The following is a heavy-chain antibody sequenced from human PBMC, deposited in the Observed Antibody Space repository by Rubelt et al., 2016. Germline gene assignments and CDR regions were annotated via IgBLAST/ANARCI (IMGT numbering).Heavy chain of an antibody. J-gene: IGHJ6*02. V-gene: IGHV1-69*01. CDR1: GGTFSSYA. D-gene: IGHD4-17*01. Sequence: AYGGTFSSYAISWVRQAPGQGLEWMGGIIPIFGTANYAQKFQGRVTITADESTSTAYMELSSLRSEDTAVYYCARDCDYGLTNRYYYGMDVWGQGTTVTVSS. CDR2: IIPIFGTA. CDR3: ARDCDYGLTNRYYYGMDV.